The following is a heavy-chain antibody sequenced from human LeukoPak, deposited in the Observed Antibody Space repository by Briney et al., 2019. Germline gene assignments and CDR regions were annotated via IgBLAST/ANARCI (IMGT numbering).Heavy chain of an antibody. CDR1: VDTFTGQY. J-gene: IGHJ4*02. Sequence: AAVRVSCKASVDTFTGQYRHWVRQAPGPGVGWRGWINPNSGDTNYAQKFQGRVTMTTDTSISTVHIELSSLTSDDTAVYYCASRSASGNWFLHYWGQGALVTVSS. D-gene: IGHD3-10*01. V-gene: IGHV1-2*02. CDR2: INPNSGDT. CDR3: ASRSASGNWFLHY.